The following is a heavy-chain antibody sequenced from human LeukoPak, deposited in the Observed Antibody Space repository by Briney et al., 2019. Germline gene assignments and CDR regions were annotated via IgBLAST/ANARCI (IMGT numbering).Heavy chain of an antibody. Sequence: GRSLRLSCAASGFTFSSYGMHRVPQAPGKGLEGGAIIWYDGSNEYYVDSVRGRFTISRDNDKNSMYLQMNSLRPEDTAVYYCARDKPAVAGYPADYWGQGTLVTVSS. J-gene: IGHJ4*02. CDR3: ARDKPAVAGYPADY. CDR2: IWYDGSNE. V-gene: IGHV3-33*01. CDR1: GFTFSSYG. D-gene: IGHD6-19*01.